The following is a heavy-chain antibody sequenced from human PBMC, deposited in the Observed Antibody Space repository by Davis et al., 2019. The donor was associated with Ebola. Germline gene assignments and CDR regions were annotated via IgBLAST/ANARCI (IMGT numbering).Heavy chain of an antibody. V-gene: IGHV3-30-3*01. D-gene: IGHD5-18*01. CDR3: AKERPLSGYSYRYYFDY. CDR2: ISYDGSNK. CDR1: RFTFSSHP. Sequence: GGSLRLSCAASRFTFSSHPMQWVRQAPGKGLEWVAVISYDGSNKYYADSVKGRFTISRDNSKNTLYLQMNSLRAEDTAVYYCAKERPLSGYSYRYYFDYWGQGTLVTVSS. J-gene: IGHJ4*02.